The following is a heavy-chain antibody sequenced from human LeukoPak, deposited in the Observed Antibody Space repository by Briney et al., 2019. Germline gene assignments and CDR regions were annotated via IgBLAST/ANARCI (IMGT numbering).Heavy chain of an antibody. J-gene: IGHJ5*02. D-gene: IGHD2-15*01. Sequence: GASVKVSCKASGYTFTGYYMHWVRQAPGQGLEWMGWINPNSGGTNYAQKFQGRVTMTRDTSIGTAYMELSRLRSDDTAAYYCARDRSWEIVVVVAATHFWFDPWGQGTLVTVSS. CDR2: INPNSGGT. CDR1: GYTFTGYY. CDR3: ARDRSWEIVVVVAATHFWFDP. V-gene: IGHV1-2*02.